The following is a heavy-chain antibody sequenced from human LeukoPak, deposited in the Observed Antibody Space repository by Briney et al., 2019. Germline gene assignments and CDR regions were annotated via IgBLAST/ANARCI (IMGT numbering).Heavy chain of an antibody. CDR1: GFTFSSYS. V-gene: IGHV3-21*01. CDR3: ARVTEAPYYFDY. Sequence: SEGSLRLSCAASGFTFSSYSMNWVRQAPGKGLEWVSSISSSSSYIYYADSVKGRFTISRDNAKNSLYLQMNSLRAEDTAVYYCARVTEAPYYFDYWGQGTLVTVSS. CDR2: ISSSSSYI. J-gene: IGHJ4*02.